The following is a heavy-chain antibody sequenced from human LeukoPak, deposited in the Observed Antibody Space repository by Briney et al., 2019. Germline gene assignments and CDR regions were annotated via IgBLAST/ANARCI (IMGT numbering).Heavy chain of an antibody. J-gene: IGHJ6*03. Sequence: PGGSLRLSCAASGFTFSSYWMSWVRQAPGKGLEWVANIKQDGSEKYYVDSVKGRFTISRDNAKNSLYLQMNSLRAEDTAVYYCARAYCSSTSCYYYYYMDVWGKGTTVTVSS. V-gene: IGHV3-7*04. CDR3: ARAYCSSTSCYYYYYMDV. CDR2: IKQDGSEK. CDR1: GFTFSSYW. D-gene: IGHD2-2*01.